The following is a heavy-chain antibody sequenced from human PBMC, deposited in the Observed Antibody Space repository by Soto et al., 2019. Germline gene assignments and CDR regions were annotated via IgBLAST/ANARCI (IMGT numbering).Heavy chain of an antibody. Sequence: QVQLVQSGSGVKKPGASVKVSCKASGYSFSNYGITWVRQAPGQGLEWMGWISAQNGKTNYAQRIQGRVTMTTDTSTHTAYMELRRLPSDATAVYYCARRAVAPLGPYIPRFHYYVLDVWGPGTTVIVSS. D-gene: IGHD2-21*01. J-gene: IGHJ6*02. CDR1: GYSFSNYG. CDR3: ARRAVAPLGPYIPRFHYYVLDV. V-gene: IGHV1-18*01. CDR2: ISAQNGKT.